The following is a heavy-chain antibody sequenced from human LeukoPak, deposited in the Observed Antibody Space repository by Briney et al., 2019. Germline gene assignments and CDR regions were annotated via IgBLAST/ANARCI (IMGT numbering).Heavy chain of an antibody. CDR2: ISAYNGNT. V-gene: IGHV1-18*01. Sequence: GASVKVSCKASGYTFTSYGISWVRQAPGQGLEWMGWISAYNGNTNYAQKLQGRVTMTTDTSTSTAYMELRSLRSEDTAVYYCARSASGRIAARPGSRGEWYSWFDPWGQGTLVTVSS. CDR3: ARSASGRIAARPGSRGEWYSWFDP. J-gene: IGHJ5*02. D-gene: IGHD6-6*01. CDR1: GYTFTSYG.